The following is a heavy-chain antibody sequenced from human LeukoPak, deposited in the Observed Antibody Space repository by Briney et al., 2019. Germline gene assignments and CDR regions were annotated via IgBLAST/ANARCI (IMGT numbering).Heavy chain of an antibody. V-gene: IGHV3-23*01. J-gene: IGHJ4*02. CDR3: AKSRSSSSTSCYNY. CDR1: GFPFSSYA. CDR2: ISGSGAST. D-gene: IGHD2-2*02. Sequence: GESLRLSCAASGFPFSSYAMNWVRQAPGKGLEWVSAISGSGASTYYADSVKDRFTLSRDDSKNTLYLQMNSLRAEDTAVYYCAKSRSSSSTSCYNYWGQGTLVTVSS.